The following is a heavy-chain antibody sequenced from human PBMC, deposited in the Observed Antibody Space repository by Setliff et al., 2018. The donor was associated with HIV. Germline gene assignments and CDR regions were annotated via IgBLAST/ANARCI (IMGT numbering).Heavy chain of an antibody. J-gene: IGHJ4*02. Sequence: PGESLKISCKASGYNFTNYWIDWVRQMPGKGLEWMGVIYPGDSDTRYSPSFQGQVTISVDKSITTAYLHWRSLTASDTAMYYCAGHLPDYQLLSPTFDHWGQGTPVTVSS. CDR1: GYNFTNYW. CDR2: IYPGDSDT. V-gene: IGHV5-51*01. CDR3: AGHLPDYQLLSPTFDH. D-gene: IGHD2-2*01.